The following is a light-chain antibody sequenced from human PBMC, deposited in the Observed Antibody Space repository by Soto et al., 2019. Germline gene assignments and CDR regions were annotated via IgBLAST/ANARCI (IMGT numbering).Light chain of an antibody. V-gene: IGKV3-20*01. CDR3: QQYGGSPFT. J-gene: IGKJ3*01. CDR1: QSFSTSY. Sequence: EIVLTQSPGTLSLSPGDRATLSCRASQSFSTSYLAWYQHKPGQAPRLLIYNTFTRATGIPDRFSGSGSGTDFTLTIGRLEPEDFAVYYCQQYGGSPFTFGPGTKVDIK. CDR2: NTF.